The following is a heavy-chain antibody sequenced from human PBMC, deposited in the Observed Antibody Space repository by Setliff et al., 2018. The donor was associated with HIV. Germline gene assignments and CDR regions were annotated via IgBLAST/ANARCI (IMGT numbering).Heavy chain of an antibody. CDR2: ISASNGDT. CDR3: ARAGAEVTSRFDW. D-gene: IGHD2-21*02. CDR1: GYTFMGFG. Sequence: ASVKVSCKASGYTFMGFGITGVRQAPGQGLEWMGWISASNGDTNYAQKFQGRVTMTTDTSTSTAYLELRSLRSDDTAVYYCARAGAEVTSRFDWWGQGTLVTVSS. V-gene: IGHV1-18*04. J-gene: IGHJ4*02.